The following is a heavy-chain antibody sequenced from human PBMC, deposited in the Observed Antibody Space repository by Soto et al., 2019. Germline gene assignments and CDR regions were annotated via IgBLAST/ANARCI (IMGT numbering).Heavy chain of an antibody. J-gene: IGHJ4*02. D-gene: IGHD3-3*01. CDR2: ISSSGGTT. V-gene: IGHV3-23*01. CDR3: AKSRVRVWSDHDY. Sequence: GGSLRLSCAASGFTLSNFAMSWVRQTPGKGLEWVSSISSSGGTTYYADSVKGRFTISRDTSKNTLYLQMTSLRAEDTAVYYCAKSRVRVWSDHDYWGQGTLVTVSS. CDR1: GFTLSNFA.